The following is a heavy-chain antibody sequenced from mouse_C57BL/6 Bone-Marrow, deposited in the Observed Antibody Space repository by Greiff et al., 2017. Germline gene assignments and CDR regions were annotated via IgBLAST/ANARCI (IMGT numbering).Heavy chain of an antibody. CDR1: GYSITSGYY. CDR2: ISYDGSN. V-gene: IGHV3-6*01. Sequence: EVQLVESGPGLVKPSQSLSLTCSVTGYSITSGYYWNWIRQFPGNKLEWMGYISYDGSNNYNPSLKNRISITRDTSKNQFFLKLNSVTTEDTATYYCARDGRSGDPFAYWGQGTLVTVSA. J-gene: IGHJ3*01. D-gene: IGHD3-1*01. CDR3: ARDGRSGDPFAY.